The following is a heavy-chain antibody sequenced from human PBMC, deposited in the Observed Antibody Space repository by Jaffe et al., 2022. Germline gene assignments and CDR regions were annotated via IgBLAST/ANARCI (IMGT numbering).Heavy chain of an antibody. CDR1: GGSISSSSYY. J-gene: IGHJ5*02. CDR3: ARHIVATIWGSTGALNWFDP. V-gene: IGHV4-39*01. Sequence: QLQLQESGPGLVKPSETLSLTCTVSGGSISSSSYYWGWIRQPPGKGLEWIGSIYYSGSTYYNPSLKSRVTISVDTSKNQFSLKLSSVTAADTAVYYCARHIVATIWGSTGALNWFDPWGQGTLVTVSS. CDR2: IYYSGST. D-gene: IGHD5-12*01.